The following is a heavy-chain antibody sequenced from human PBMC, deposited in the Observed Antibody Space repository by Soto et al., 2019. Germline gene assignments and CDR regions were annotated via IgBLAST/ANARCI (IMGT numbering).Heavy chain of an antibody. Sequence: QMQVVESGGGVVQPGRSLRLSCAASGFSFSDYGMTWVRQAPGKGLEWVAIIAYDGENQYYEDSVKGRFTISRDNSKNTVYLHLNNLRPEDTAMYYCAKDKNGDSPTTGYVDYWGQGTLVTVSS. CDR3: AKDKNGDSPTTGYVDY. J-gene: IGHJ4*02. CDR2: IAYDGENQ. V-gene: IGHV3-30*18. CDR1: GFSFSDYG. D-gene: IGHD4-17*01.